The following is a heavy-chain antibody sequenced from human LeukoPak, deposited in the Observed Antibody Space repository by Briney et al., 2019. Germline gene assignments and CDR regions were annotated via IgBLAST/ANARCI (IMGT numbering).Heavy chain of an antibody. Sequence: GRSLRRSCADSGFTFSSDWMSWVYQALGKGQEWVDNIRQDGSEKYYVNSVKGRFPISRDNAKNSLYLQMNSLRAEDTAVYYCARDRMGATWYWGQGTLVTVSS. D-gene: IGHD1-26*01. J-gene: IGHJ4*02. CDR1: GFTFSSDW. V-gene: IGHV3-7*01. CDR2: IRQDGSEK. CDR3: ARDRMGATWY.